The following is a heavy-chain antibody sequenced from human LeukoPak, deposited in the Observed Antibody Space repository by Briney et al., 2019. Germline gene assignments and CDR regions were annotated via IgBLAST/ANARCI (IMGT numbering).Heavy chain of an antibody. J-gene: IGHJ6*02. CDR1: GDTFSSYA. Sequence: SVKVSCKASGDTFSSYAISWVRQAPGQGLEWMGGIIPIFGTANYAQKFQDRVTITADESTSTAYMELSSLRSEDTAVYYCARYPYCSSTSCYDPHYYYYYGMDVWGQGTTVTVSS. CDR2: IIPIFGTA. CDR3: ARYPYCSSTSCYDPHYYYYYGMDV. D-gene: IGHD2-2*01. V-gene: IGHV1-69*13.